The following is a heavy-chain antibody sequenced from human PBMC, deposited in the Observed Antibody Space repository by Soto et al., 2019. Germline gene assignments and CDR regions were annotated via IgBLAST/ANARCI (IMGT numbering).Heavy chain of an antibody. CDR2: ITATGGNT. Sequence: EAHLLESGGGLVQPGGSLRLSCAASGFTFSSYGMNWVRQAPGKGLGWVSSITATGGNTYYADSVKGRLTISRDNSKDTLSLQMNSLRAEDTAVYYCAGRYCTAGICYTNYYFYMDVWGKGTTVTVSS. CDR3: AGRYCTAGICYTNYYFYMDV. CDR1: GFTFSSYG. D-gene: IGHD2-8*02. J-gene: IGHJ6*03. V-gene: IGHV3-23*01.